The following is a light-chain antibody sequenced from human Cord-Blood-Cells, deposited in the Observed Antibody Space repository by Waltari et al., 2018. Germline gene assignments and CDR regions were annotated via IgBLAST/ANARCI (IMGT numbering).Light chain of an antibody. Sequence: EIVLTQSLGTLSLSPGESATLSCRASQSVSSRYLARYQQKPGQAPSLLIYGTSSRATCIPDRFSGSGAGTDFSLTISRLEPEDFAVYYCQQYGSSPPWTFGQGTKVEIK. V-gene: IGKV3-20*01. CDR3: QQYGSSPPWT. J-gene: IGKJ1*01. CDR2: GTS. CDR1: QSVSSRY.